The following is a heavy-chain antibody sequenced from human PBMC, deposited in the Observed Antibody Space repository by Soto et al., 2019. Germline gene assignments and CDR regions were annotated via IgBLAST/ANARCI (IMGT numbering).Heavy chain of an antibody. D-gene: IGHD3-22*01. CDR2: TYYRSKWYN. CDR3: ARDPNYYDSSGYHWFDP. V-gene: IGHV6-1*01. J-gene: IGHJ5*02. Sequence: SQTLSLTCAISGDSVSSNSAAWNWIRQSPSRGLEWLGRTYYRSKWYNDYAVSVKSRITINPDTSKNQFSLKLNSVAPEDTAVYYCARDPNYYDSSGYHWFDPWGQGTLVTVSS. CDR1: GDSVSSNSAA.